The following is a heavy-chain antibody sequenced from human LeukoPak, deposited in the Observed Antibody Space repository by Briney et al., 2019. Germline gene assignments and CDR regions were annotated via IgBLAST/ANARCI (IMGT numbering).Heavy chain of an antibody. CDR1: GGSISSYY. CDR3: ARSPYDSSGYPLGLDY. CDR2: IYHSGST. V-gene: IGHV4-59*01. J-gene: IGHJ4*02. Sequence: TPSETLSLTCTVSGGSISSYYWSWIRQPPGKGLEWIGYIYHSGSTNYNPSLKSRVTISVDTSKNQFSLKLSSVTAADTAVYHCARSPYDSSGYPLGLDYWGQGTLVTVSS. D-gene: IGHD3-22*01.